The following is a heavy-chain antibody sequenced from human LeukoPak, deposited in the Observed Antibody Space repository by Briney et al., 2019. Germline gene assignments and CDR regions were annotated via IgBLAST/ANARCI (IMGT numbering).Heavy chain of an antibody. Sequence: GGSLRLSCAASGFTFSDTWMHWVRQAPGEGLVWVSRIRSDGSDTRYAESVKGRFTISRDNAKNTLYLQMNSLRAEDTAVYYCARDWFHAIDYWGQGTLVAVSS. J-gene: IGHJ4*02. D-gene: IGHD2/OR15-2a*01. CDR3: ARDWFHAIDY. CDR1: GFTFSDTW. V-gene: IGHV3-74*01. CDR2: IRSDGSDT.